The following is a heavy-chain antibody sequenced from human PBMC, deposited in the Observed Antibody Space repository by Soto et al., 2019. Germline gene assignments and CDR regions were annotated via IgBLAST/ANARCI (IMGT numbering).Heavy chain of an antibody. CDR3: VRARSTNRRPDY. CDR1: GFTFSLYS. Sequence: LKLSCAASGFTFSLYSMIWVRQAPGEGLEWVASNTHSSPHIHYEDSLKGRFTISRDNAKNSLFLQLDSLRAEETTVYFCVRARSTNRRPDYWGQGTMVTVSS. J-gene: IGHJ4*02. V-gene: IGHV3-21*01. D-gene: IGHD2-8*01. CDR2: NTHSSPHI.